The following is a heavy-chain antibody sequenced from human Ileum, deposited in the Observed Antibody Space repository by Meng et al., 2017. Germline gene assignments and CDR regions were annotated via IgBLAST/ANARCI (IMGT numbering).Heavy chain of an antibody. J-gene: IGHJ4*02. V-gene: IGHV4-4*02. CDR2: ISHSGST. D-gene: IGHD4-23*01. CDR3: ARHGGYYQGF. Sequence: VQLQGSGPGLVKPSGTLSLTCAVSSGFITSDTYWSWVRLPPGKGLEWIGQISHSGSTFYNPSLKSRVTMSVDKSKSQFSLMLTSVTAADTAVYYCARHGGYYQGFWGQGTLVTVSS. CDR1: SGFITSDTY.